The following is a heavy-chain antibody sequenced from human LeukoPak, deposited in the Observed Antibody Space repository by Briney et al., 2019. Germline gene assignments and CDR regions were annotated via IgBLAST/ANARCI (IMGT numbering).Heavy chain of an antibody. Sequence: SETLSLTCTVSGYSISSGYYWCWIRQPPGKGLEWIGYIYYSGSTNYNPSLKSRVTISVDTSKNQISLKLSSVTAADTAVYYCARVSYYGDYVYYFDYWGQGALVTVSS. CDR3: ARVSYYGDYVYYFDY. V-gene: IGHV4-61*01. D-gene: IGHD4-17*01. CDR1: GYSISSGYY. J-gene: IGHJ4*02. CDR2: IYYSGST.